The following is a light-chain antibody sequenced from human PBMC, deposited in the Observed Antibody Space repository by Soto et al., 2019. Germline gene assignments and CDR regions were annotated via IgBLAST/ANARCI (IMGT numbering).Light chain of an antibody. CDR2: AAS. CDR1: QGISNW. Sequence: DIQMTQSPSSVSASVGDRVTITCRATQGISNWLAWYQQKPGKAPNLLIYAASSLQSGVPSRFSGSESGTDFTLTISSLQPEDCAIYFCQQANSFPITFGQGTKVDIK. V-gene: IGKV1-12*01. CDR3: QQANSFPIT. J-gene: IGKJ1*01.